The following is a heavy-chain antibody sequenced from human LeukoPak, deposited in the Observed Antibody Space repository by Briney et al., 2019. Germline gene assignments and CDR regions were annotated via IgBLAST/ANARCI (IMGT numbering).Heavy chain of an antibody. D-gene: IGHD4-23*01. CDR2: INPNNGGT. CDR3: ARGYGGNSFYFDY. CDR1: GYTFTGYY. V-gene: IGHV1-2*06. Sequence: GASVKVPCKASGYTFTGYYMHWVRQAPGQGLEWMGRINPNNGGTNYAQKFQGRVTMTGDTSISTAYMELSSLRSEDTAVYYCARGYGGNSFYFDYWGQGTLVTVSS. J-gene: IGHJ4*02.